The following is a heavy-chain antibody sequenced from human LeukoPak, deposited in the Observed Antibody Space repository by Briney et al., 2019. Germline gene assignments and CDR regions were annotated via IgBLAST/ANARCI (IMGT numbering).Heavy chain of an antibody. Sequence: GGSLRLSCAASGFTFRTYAMNWVRQAPGKGLEWVSGNSGSGDNTYYADSVKGRFTISRDNSKNTLYLQMNSLRAEDTAVYYCAKGDDILTGYLSYFDYWGQGTLVTVSS. J-gene: IGHJ4*02. CDR2: NSGSGDNT. V-gene: IGHV3-23*01. CDR3: AKGDDILTGYLSYFDY. CDR1: GFTFRTYA. D-gene: IGHD3-9*01.